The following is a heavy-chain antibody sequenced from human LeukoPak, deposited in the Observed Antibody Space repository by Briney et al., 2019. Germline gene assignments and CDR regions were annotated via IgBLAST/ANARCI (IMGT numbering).Heavy chain of an antibody. CDR2: IHTNTGNP. CDR1: GYTFTSYA. Sequence: GASVKVSCKASGYTFTSYAMNWVRQAPGQGLEWMGWIHTNTGNPTYAQGFTGRFVFSLDTSVSTAYLQISRLKAEDTAVYYCASDGGVPGVVICCGLDYCGQGTMVTVSS. D-gene: IGHD3-3*01. CDR3: ASDGGVPGVVICCGLDY. V-gene: IGHV7-4-1*02. J-gene: IGHJ4*02.